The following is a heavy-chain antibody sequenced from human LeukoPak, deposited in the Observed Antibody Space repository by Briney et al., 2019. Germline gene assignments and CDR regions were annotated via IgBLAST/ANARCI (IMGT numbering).Heavy chain of an antibody. CDR2: ISYDGSSK. V-gene: IGHV3-30*18. CDR1: GFTFSSYG. J-gene: IGHJ4*02. D-gene: IGHD6-13*01. CDR3: AKLAAAGYGPTFDY. Sequence: GGSLRLSCAASGFTFSSYGMHWVRQAPGKGLEWVAVISYDGSSKYYADSVKGRFTISRDNSKNTLYLQMNSLRAEDTAVYYCAKLAAAGYGPTFDYWGQGTLVTVSS.